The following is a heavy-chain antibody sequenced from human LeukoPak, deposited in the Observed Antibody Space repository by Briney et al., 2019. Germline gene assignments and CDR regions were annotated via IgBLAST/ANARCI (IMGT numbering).Heavy chain of an antibody. CDR2: IYTSGST. Sequence: SETLSLTCTVSGGSISSYYWSWLRQPAGKGLEWIGRIYTSGSTNYNPSLKSRVTMSVDTSKNQFSLKLSSVTAADTAVYYCAREMVQLNYGMDVWGQGTTVTVSS. D-gene: IGHD1-1*01. V-gene: IGHV4-4*07. CDR1: GGSISSYY. CDR3: AREMVQLNYGMDV. J-gene: IGHJ6*02.